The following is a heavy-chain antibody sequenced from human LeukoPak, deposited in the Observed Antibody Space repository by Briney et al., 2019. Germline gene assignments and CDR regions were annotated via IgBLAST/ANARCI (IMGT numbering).Heavy chain of an antibody. CDR3: ARAPNGDYFYYYYYMDV. V-gene: IGHV7-4-1*02. Sequence: ASVKASCKASGYTFINYAINWVRQAPGQGLEWMGWINTNTGNPTYAQGFTGRFVFSLDTSVSTAYLQISSLKAEDTAVYYCARAPNGDYFYYYYYMDVWGKGTTVTVSS. J-gene: IGHJ6*03. CDR2: INTNTGNP. CDR1: GYTFINYA. D-gene: IGHD4-17*01.